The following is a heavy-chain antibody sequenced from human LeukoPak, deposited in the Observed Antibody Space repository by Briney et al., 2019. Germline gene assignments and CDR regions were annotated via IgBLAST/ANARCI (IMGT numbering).Heavy chain of an antibody. CDR1: GFRFSSYG. D-gene: IGHD6-13*01. Sequence: PGGTLRLSCAASGFRFSSYGMSWVRQAPGKGLEWVSAISGSGGSTYYADSVKGRFSISRDNSKNTLYMQMNSLRAEDTAVYYCAKALGIAAFFDYWGQGTLVTVSS. CDR2: ISGSGGST. V-gene: IGHV3-23*01. J-gene: IGHJ4*02. CDR3: AKALGIAAFFDY.